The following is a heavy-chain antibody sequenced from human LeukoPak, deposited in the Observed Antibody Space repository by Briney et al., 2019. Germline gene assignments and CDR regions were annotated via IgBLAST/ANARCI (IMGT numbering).Heavy chain of an antibody. CDR3: ATSASKSGSYFPFDY. CDR1: GFTFSSYE. V-gene: IGHV3-48*03. CDR2: ISSSGSTI. Sequence: GGSLRLSCAASGFTFSSYEMNWVRQAPGKGLEWVSYISSSGSTIYYADSVKGRFTISRDNSKNTLYLQMNSLRAEDTAVYYCATSASKSGSYFPFDYWGQGTLVTVSS. J-gene: IGHJ4*02. D-gene: IGHD1-26*01.